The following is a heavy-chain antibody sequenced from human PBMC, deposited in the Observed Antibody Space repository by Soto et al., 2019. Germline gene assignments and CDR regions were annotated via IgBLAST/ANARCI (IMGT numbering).Heavy chain of an antibody. J-gene: IGHJ3*01. Sequence: GGSLRLSCAASGFNVSISYMSWVRQAPGKGLEWVSYIGIGSSTKYYADSVKGRFTISRDNAKNSLYLQMNSLRADDTAVYYCARDQLYYNDISGRPLNAFDVWGQGTMVTVSS. V-gene: IGHV3-48*01. D-gene: IGHD3-22*01. CDR2: IGIGSSTK. CDR1: GFNVSISY. CDR3: ARDQLYYNDISGRPLNAFDV.